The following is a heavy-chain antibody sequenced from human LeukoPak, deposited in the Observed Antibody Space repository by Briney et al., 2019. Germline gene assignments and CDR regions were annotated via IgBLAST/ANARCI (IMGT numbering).Heavy chain of an antibody. Sequence: SETLSLTCTVSGGSISSSSYYWGWIRQPPGKGLEWIGSIYYSGSTYYNPSLKSRVTISVDTSKNQSSLKLSSVTAADTAVYYCARPRGTVTTGNYFDYWGQGTLVTVSS. CDR3: ARPRGTVTTGNYFDY. CDR1: GGSISSSSYY. V-gene: IGHV4-39*01. J-gene: IGHJ4*02. CDR2: IYYSGST. D-gene: IGHD4-17*01.